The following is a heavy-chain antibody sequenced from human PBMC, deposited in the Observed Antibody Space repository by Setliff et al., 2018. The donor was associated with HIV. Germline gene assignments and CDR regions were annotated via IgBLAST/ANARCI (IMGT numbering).Heavy chain of an antibody. J-gene: IGHJ4*02. CDR3: ARGSILTGYAYGY. CDR2: INSASGGT. D-gene: IGHD3-9*01. V-gene: IGHV1-2*02. CDR1: GYTFTDYY. Sequence: GASVKVSCKASGYTFTDYYIHWVRQAPGQGLEWMGWINSASGGTNYAQNFQGRVTVTRDTSINTAYVELSRLRSDDTAVYYCARGSILTGYAYGYWGQGTLVTVSS.